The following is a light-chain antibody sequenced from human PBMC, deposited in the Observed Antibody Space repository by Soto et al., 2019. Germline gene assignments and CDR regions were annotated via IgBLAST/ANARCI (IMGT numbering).Light chain of an antibody. Sequence: DIQMTQSPSTLSASVGDRVTITCRASQSISSWLDWYQQKPGKAPKLLIYKASSLESGVPSRFRGSGSGTEFTLTISRLQPDDFATYYCQQSFTFGPGTNVDIK. CDR1: QSISSW. V-gene: IGKV1-5*03. CDR3: QQSFT. J-gene: IGKJ3*01. CDR2: KAS.